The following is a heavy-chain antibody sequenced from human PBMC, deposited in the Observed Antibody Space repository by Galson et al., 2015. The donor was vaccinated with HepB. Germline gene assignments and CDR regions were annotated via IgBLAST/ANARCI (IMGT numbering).Heavy chain of an antibody. Sequence: SVKVSCKASGGTFSSYTISWVRQAPGQGLEWMGRIIPILGIANYAQKFQGRVTITADKSTSTAYMELSSLRSEDTAVYYCARDLLDCSSTSCYYSGNFDIRGQGTMVTVSS. CDR1: GGTFSSYT. CDR2: IIPILGIA. D-gene: IGHD2-2*01. J-gene: IGHJ3*02. CDR3: ARDLLDCSSTSCYYSGNFDI. V-gene: IGHV1-69*04.